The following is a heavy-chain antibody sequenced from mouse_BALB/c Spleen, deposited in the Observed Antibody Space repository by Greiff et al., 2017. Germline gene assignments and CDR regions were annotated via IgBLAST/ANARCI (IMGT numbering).Heavy chain of an antibody. D-gene: IGHD2-10*01. J-gene: IGHJ4*01. V-gene: IGHV2-4-1*01. CDR2: IWSGGST. CDR3: ARNPYYDNRRFTNAMDY. Sequence: VKLQESGPGLVQPSQSLSITCTVSGFSLTSYGVHWVRQSPGKGLEWLGVIWSGGSTDYNAAFISRLSISKDNSKSQVFFKMNSLQADDTAIYYCARNPYYDNRRFTNAMDYWGQGTSVTVSS. CDR1: GFSLTSYG.